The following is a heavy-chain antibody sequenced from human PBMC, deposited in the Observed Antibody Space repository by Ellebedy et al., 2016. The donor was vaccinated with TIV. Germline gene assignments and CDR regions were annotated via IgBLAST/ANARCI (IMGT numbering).Heavy chain of an antibody. CDR2: TRNRANSYTT. J-gene: IGHJ2*01. CDR1: GFTFSDHY. CDR3: GRVFCDSASCSGHLDL. D-gene: IGHD2-2*01. Sequence: GESLKISCAASGFTFSDHYMDWVRQAPGKGLEWVGRTRNRANSYTTEYAASVKGRFTISRDDSENSLYLQMISLMTEDTAVYYCGRVFCDSASCSGHLDLWGRGTLVTVSS. V-gene: IGHV3-72*01.